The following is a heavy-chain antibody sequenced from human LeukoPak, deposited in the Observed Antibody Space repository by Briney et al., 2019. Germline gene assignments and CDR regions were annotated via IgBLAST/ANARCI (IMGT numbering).Heavy chain of an antibody. CDR3: ARSWSGAYDFWSGYEYYFDY. D-gene: IGHD3-3*01. J-gene: IGHJ4*02. Sequence: GGSLRLFCAASGFILSSYWMSWVRQAPGKGLEWVANIKQDGSEKYYVDSVKGRFTISRDNAKNSLYLQMNSLRAEDTAVYYCARSWSGAYDFWSGYEYYFDYWGQGTLVTVSS. CDR2: IKQDGSEK. V-gene: IGHV3-7*01. CDR1: GFILSSYW.